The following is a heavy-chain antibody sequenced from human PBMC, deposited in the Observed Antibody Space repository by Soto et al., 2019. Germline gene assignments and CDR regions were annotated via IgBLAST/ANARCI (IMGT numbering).Heavy chain of an antibody. CDR3: ARWKHEYGNLDV. CDR2: TFYRSKSHN. J-gene: IGHJ6*02. D-gene: IGHD4-17*01. V-gene: IGHV6-1*01. CDR1: GDSVSSNSVA. Sequence: QVQLQQSGPGLVKPSQTLSLTCAISGDSVSSNSVAWNWIRQSPSRGLEWLGRTFYRSKSHNDYAVSVKSRITIKPDTSKNQFSLQLNSVTPEDTAVYYCARWKHEYGNLDVWGRGTPVTVSS.